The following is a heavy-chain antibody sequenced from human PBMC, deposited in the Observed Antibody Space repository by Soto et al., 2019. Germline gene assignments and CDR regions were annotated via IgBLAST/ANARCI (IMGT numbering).Heavy chain of an antibody. CDR3: ARAFRELLPYYYYGMDV. Sequence: SETLSLTCAVYAGSFSGYYWSWIRQPPGKGLEWIGEINHSGSTNYNPSLKSRVTISVDTSKNQFSLKLSSVTAADTAVYYCARAFRELLPYYYYGMDVWGQGTTVTVSS. V-gene: IGHV4-34*01. CDR2: INHSGST. D-gene: IGHD1-26*01. J-gene: IGHJ6*02. CDR1: AGSFSGYY.